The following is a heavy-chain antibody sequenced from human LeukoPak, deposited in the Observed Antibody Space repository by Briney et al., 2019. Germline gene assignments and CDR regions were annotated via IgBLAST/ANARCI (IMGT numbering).Heavy chain of an antibody. J-gene: IGHJ4*02. D-gene: IGHD1-26*01. Sequence: GGSLRLSCAASGFTFSSYSMNWVRQAPGKGLEWVSSISSSSNYIYYADSVKGRFTISRDNAKNSLFLQMNSLSVEDTAVYYCARRRDSGSLQHFDYWGQGTLVTVSS. CDR2: ISSSSNYI. V-gene: IGHV3-21*04. CDR3: ARRRDSGSLQHFDY. CDR1: GFTFSSYS.